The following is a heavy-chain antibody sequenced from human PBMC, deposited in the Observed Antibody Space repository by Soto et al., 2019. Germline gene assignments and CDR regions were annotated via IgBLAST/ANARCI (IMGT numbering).Heavy chain of an antibody. CDR2: ISYDGSNK. D-gene: IGHD5-12*01. CDR1: GFTFSSYA. J-gene: IGHJ6*02. CDR3: ARDYYRFNSGYGFSMDV. Sequence: AGGALRLSWAASGFTFSSYAMRWVRPAPGQGVEWVAVISYDGSNKYYADSVKGRFTISRDNSKNTLYLQMNSLRAEDTAVYYCARDYYRFNSGYGFSMDVWGQGTTVTVSS. V-gene: IGHV3-30-3*01.